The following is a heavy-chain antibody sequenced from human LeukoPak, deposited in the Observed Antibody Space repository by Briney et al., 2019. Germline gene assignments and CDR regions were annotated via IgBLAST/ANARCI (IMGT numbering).Heavy chain of an antibody. CDR3: ARGGTAAGLYFDL. J-gene: IGHJ4*01. D-gene: IGHD6-13*01. CDR1: GFTFSDYW. V-gene: IGHV3-7*01. Sequence: GGSLRLSCAVSGFTFSDYWVNSVRQAPGKGLEWVASIRQDGGEKSYVDSVKGRFTISRDNTKNSLYLQMSSLRAEDTAEYYCARGGTAAGLYFDLWGQGTLVTVSS. CDR2: IRQDGGEK.